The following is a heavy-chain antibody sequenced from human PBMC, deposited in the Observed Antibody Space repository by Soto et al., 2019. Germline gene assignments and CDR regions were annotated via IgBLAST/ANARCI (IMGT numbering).Heavy chain of an antibody. CDR3: AKARDYYYGMDV. CDR2: ISGSGGST. J-gene: IGHJ6*02. Sequence: PGGSLRLSCAASGFPFSSYAMSWVRQAPGKGLEWVSAISGSGGSTYYADSVKGRFTISRDNSKNTLYLQMNSLRAEDTAVYYCAKARDYYYGMDVWGQGTTVTVSS. V-gene: IGHV3-23*01. CDR1: GFPFSSYA.